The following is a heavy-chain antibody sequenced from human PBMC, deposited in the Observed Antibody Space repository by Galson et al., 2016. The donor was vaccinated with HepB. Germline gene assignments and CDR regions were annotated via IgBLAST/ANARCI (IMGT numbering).Heavy chain of an antibody. Sequence: QSGAEVKKPGESVKISCKASGYTFTSYYMHWVRQAPGQGLEWMGIINPSGGSTSYGQKFQGRVTMTRDTSTSTVYMELSSLRSEDTAVYYCARDRWERYWPGYYYYYMDVWGKGTTVTVSS. CDR1: GYTFTSYY. CDR2: INPSGGST. CDR3: ARDRWERYWPGYYYYYMDV. J-gene: IGHJ6*03. D-gene: IGHD2-8*02. V-gene: IGHV1-46*01.